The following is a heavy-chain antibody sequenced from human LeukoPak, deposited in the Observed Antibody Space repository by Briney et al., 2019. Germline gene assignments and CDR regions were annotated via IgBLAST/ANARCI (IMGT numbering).Heavy chain of an antibody. CDR1: GFTFSNYW. V-gene: IGHV3-74*01. J-gene: IGHJ4*02. CDR3: ARGGDSSNWYPGYFEY. Sequence: QPGGSLRLSCAASGFTFSNYWMHWVRQAPGKGPVWVSRIKSDGSSTRFADSVQGRFTISRDNGKNTLYLQMNSLRAEDTAVYYCARGGDSSNWYPGYFEYWGQGALDTVSS. D-gene: IGHD6-13*01. CDR2: IKSDGSST.